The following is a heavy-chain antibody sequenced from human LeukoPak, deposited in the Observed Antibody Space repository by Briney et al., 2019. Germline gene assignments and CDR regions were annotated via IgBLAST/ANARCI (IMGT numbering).Heavy chain of an antibody. CDR3: ARAATYYDFWSGYLFDY. CDR2: IYYSGST. CDR1: GGSISSYY. J-gene: IGHJ4*02. V-gene: IGHV4-59*01. D-gene: IGHD3-3*01. Sequence: PSETLSLTCTVSGGSISSYYWSWIRQPPGKGLEWIGYIYYSGSTNYNPSLKSRVTISVDTSKNQFPLKLSSVTAADTAVYYCARAATYYDFWSGYLFDYWGQGTLVTVSS.